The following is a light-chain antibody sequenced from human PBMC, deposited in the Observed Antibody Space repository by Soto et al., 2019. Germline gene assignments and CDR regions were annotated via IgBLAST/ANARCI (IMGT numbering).Light chain of an antibody. J-gene: IGLJ2*01. Sequence: QSVLTQPPSVSGAPGQRVTISCTGSSSNIGAGYDVHWYQHLPGTAPKLLIFGNLNRPSGVPDRFSGAKSGTSASLAITGIQAEDEADYYCQSYDSSLSVVFGGGTKLTFL. CDR1: SSNIGAGYD. CDR2: GNL. CDR3: QSYDSSLSVV. V-gene: IGLV1-40*01.